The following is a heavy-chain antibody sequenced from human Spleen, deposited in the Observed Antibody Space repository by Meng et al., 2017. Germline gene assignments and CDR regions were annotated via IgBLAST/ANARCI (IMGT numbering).Heavy chain of an antibody. CDR2: IYYSGST. CDR1: GGSFSGYY. J-gene: IGHJ1*01. V-gene: IGHV4-34*01. Sequence: SETLSLTCAVYGGSFSGYYWSWIRQPPGKGLEWIGSIYYSGSTYYNPSLKSRVTISVDTSKNQFSLKLSSVTAADTAVYYCGLSAYDILTGYTTEYFQHWGQGTLVTVSS. D-gene: IGHD3-9*01. CDR3: GLSAYDILTGYTTEYFQH.